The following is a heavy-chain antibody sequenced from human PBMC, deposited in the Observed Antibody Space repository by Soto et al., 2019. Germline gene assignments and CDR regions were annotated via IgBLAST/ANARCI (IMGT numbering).Heavy chain of an antibody. CDR1: GGLFSSYP. CDR2: IIPVFQTA. J-gene: IGHJ4*02. Sequence: QEQLVQSGAEVKKPGSSVKVSCKASGGLFSSYPISWVRQVPGQGLEWMGGIIPVFQTAYYTQRFQGRVTLTADESTNTDYLELSSLRSEDTAVYYCARGCGGCTWCYEFWGQGTLVTVSS. D-gene: IGHD2-21*01. V-gene: IGHV1-69*01. CDR3: ARGCGGCTWCYEF.